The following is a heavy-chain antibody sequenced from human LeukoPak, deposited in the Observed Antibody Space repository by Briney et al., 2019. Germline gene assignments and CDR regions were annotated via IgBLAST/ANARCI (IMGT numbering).Heavy chain of an antibody. V-gene: IGHV4-4*02. Sequence: SSETLSLTCAVSGGSISSSNWWSWVRQPPGKGLEWIGEIYHSGSTNYNPSLKSRVTISVDKSKNQFSLKLSSVTAADTAGYYCARGGVGATAGFDYWGQGTLVTVSS. D-gene: IGHD1-26*01. J-gene: IGHJ4*02. CDR1: GGSISSSNW. CDR2: IYHSGST. CDR3: ARGGVGATAGFDY.